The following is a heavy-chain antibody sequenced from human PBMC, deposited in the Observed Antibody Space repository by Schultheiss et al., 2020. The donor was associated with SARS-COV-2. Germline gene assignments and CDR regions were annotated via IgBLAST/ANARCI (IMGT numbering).Heavy chain of an antibody. J-gene: IGHJ6*02. V-gene: IGHV3-30*18. Sequence: GESLKISCAASGFTFSSYGMHWVRQAPGKGLEWVAVISYDGSNKYYADSVKGRFTISRDNSKNTLYLQMNSLRAEDTAVYYCAKASTRSIAAAGTPYYYYGMDVWGQGTTVTVSS. D-gene: IGHD6-13*01. CDR2: ISYDGSNK. CDR1: GFTFSSYG. CDR3: AKASTRSIAAAGTPYYYYGMDV.